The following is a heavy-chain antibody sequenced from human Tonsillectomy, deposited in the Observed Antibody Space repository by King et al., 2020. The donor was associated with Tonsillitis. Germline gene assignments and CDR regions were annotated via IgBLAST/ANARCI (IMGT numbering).Heavy chain of an antibody. CDR3: ARHGVILWFGDILSFFDP. CDR1: GGSINNYY. D-gene: IGHD3-10*01. CDR2: TYYSGST. J-gene: IGHJ5*02. V-gene: IGHV4-59*08. Sequence: VQLQESGPGLVKPSETLSLTCSVSGGSINNYYWSWIRQPPGKRLEWIGYTYYSGSTNYNPSLKSRVTISVDTSKNQFSLKLSPVTAADTAVYYCARHGVILWFGDILSFFDPWGQGTLVTVSS.